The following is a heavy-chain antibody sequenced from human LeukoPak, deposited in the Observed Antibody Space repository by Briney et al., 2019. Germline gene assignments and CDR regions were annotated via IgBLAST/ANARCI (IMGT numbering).Heavy chain of an antibody. J-gene: IGHJ4*02. V-gene: IGHV3-23*01. CDR3: ASLKLERIFDY. CDR2: ISGSGGST. Sequence: GGSLRLSCAASGFTFSSYAMSWVREAPGKGLEWVSAISGSGGSTYYADSVKGRFTISRDNSKNTLYLQMNSLRAEDTAVYYCASLKLERIFDYWGQGTLVTVSS. CDR1: GFTFSSYA. D-gene: IGHD1-1*01.